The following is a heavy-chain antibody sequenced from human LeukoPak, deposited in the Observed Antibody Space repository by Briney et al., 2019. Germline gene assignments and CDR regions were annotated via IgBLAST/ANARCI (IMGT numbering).Heavy chain of an antibody. J-gene: IGHJ4*02. Sequence: SQTLSLTCAISGDSVSSNSAAWNGIRQSPSRGLEWLGRTYYRSKWYNDYAVSVKSRITINPDTSKNQFSLQLSSVTPEDTAVYFCAREFRRVFDYWGQGTLVTVSS. V-gene: IGHV6-1*01. CDR3: AREFRRVFDY. D-gene: IGHD3-10*01. CDR1: GDSVSSNSAA. CDR2: TYYRSKWYN.